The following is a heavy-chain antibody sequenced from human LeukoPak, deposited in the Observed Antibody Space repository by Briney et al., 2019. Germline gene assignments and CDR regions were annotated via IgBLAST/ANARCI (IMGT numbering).Heavy chain of an antibody. V-gene: IGHV3-30*02. CDR2: IWCDGNNK. J-gene: IGHJ6*03. CDR1: GFGFRNYG. Sequence: PGGSLRLSCVASGFGFRNYGMHWVRQATGKGLEWVSFIWCDGNNKKYGDSVKGRFTISRDNSNNMLYLQMDSLRPEDTGVYYCAKDPGASVPGFYMDVWGKGTTVIVSS. D-gene: IGHD2-8*02. CDR3: AKDPGASVPGFYMDV.